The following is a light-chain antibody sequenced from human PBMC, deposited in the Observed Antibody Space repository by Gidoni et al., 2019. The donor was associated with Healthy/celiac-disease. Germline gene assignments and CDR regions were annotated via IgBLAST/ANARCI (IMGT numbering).Light chain of an antibody. CDR1: SSNIGSNT. CDR3: AAWDDSLRGPV. J-gene: IGLJ3*02. Sequence: QSVLTQPPSASGSPGQRVTISCSGGSSNIGSNTVSWYQQLPGTAPKLLIYSNNQRPSGVPDRFSGSKSGTSASLAISGLPSEDEADYYCAAWDDSLRGPVFGGGTKLTVL. CDR2: SNN. V-gene: IGLV1-44*01.